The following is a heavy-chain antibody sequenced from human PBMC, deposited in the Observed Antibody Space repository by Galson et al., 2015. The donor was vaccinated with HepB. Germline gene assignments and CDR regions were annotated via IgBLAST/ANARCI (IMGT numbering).Heavy chain of an antibody. CDR2: INAGNGNT. CDR1: GYTFTSYA. Sequence: SVKVSCKASGYTFTSYAMHWVRQAPGQRLEWMGWINAGNGNTKYSQKFQGRVTITRDTSASTAYMELSSLRSEDTAVYYCARGVGARHAEPHLFDYWGQGTLVTVSS. V-gene: IGHV1-3*01. CDR3: ARGVGARHAEPHLFDY. J-gene: IGHJ4*02. D-gene: IGHD1-26*01.